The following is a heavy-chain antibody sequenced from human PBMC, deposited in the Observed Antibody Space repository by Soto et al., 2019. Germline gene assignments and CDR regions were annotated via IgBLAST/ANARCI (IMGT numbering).Heavy chain of an antibody. V-gene: IGHV3-21*01. J-gene: IGHJ3*02. D-gene: IGHD1-26*01. CDR3: AREPSLRGAFDI. CDR1: GFTFSSYS. Sequence: EVQLVEAGGGLVKPGGSLRLSCAASGFTFSSYSMNWVLQAPGKGLEWVSSISSSSSYIYYADSVKGRFTISRDNAKKSLYLQMNSLRAEDTAVYYCAREPSLRGAFDIWGQGTMVTVSS. CDR2: ISSSSSYI.